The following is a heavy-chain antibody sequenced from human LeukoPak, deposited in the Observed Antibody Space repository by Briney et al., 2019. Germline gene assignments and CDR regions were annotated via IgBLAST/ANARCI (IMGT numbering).Heavy chain of an antibody. D-gene: IGHD5-12*01. CDR2: IYYSGST. CDR3: ASTPLKRGSGYVPFDY. J-gene: IGHJ4*02. V-gene: IGHV4-59*08. CDR1: GASISTYY. Sequence: PSETLSLTCTVSGASISTYYWSWIRQPPGKGLEWIGYIYYSGSTNYNPSLKSRVTISVDTSKNQFSLRLSSVTAADTAVYYCASTPLKRGSGYVPFDYWGQGTLVTVSS.